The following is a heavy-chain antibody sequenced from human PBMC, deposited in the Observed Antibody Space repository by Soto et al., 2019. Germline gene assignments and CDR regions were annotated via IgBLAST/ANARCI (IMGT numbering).Heavy chain of an antibody. D-gene: IGHD3-22*01. V-gene: IGHV3-48*02. CDR2: ISSSSSTI. CDR1: GLTFSSYS. J-gene: IGHJ6*02. CDR3: ARDRGYSWDYYYYGMDV. Sequence: GGSLRLSCAASGLTFSSYSMNWVRQAPGKGLEWVSYISSSSSTIYYADSVKGRFTISRDNAKNSLYLQMNSLRDEDTAVYYCARDRGYSWDYYYYGMDVWGQGTTVTVSS.